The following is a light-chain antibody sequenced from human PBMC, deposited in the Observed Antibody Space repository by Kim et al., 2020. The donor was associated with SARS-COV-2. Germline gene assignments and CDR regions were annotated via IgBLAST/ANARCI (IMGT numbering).Light chain of an antibody. CDR3: QKYDKWPFT. Sequence: TQSPSSLSASAGDSVTLTCRASQIVHRNLAWYQQKPGKAPTLLIYGASTRATGIPSRFSGSGSGTEFTLTISSLQPDDSAAYYCQKYDKWPFTFGGGTKVEIK. V-gene: IGKV3-15*01. CDR1: QIVHRN. J-gene: IGKJ4*02. CDR2: GAS.